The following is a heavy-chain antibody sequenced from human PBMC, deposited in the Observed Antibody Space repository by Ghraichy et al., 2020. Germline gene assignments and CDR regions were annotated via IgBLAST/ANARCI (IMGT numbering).Heavy chain of an antibody. CDR2: ISSSGSTI. CDR3: SRGSYGSPWLMSSYFDY. D-gene: IGHD5-18*01. CDR1: GFTFSSYE. V-gene: IGHV3-48*03. Sequence: GGSLRLSCAASGFTFSSYEMNWVRQAPGKGLEWVSYISSSGSTIYYADSVKGRFTISRDNAKNSLYLQMNSLRAEDTAGYYCSRGSYGSPWLMSSYFDYWGQGTLVTGSS. J-gene: IGHJ4*02.